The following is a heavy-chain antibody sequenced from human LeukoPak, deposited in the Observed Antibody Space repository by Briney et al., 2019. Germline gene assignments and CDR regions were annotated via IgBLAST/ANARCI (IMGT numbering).Heavy chain of an antibody. J-gene: IGHJ4*02. CDR1: GGTFSSYA. CDR3: ARDPGYSSGWYNYFDY. CDR2: IIPIFGTA. D-gene: IGHD6-19*01. Sequence: GSSVKVSCKASGGTFSSYAISWVRQAPGQGLEWMGGIIPIFGTANYAQKFQGRVTITADESTSTAYMELSSLRSDDTAVYYCARDPGYSSGWYNYFDYWGQGTLVTV. V-gene: IGHV1-69*01.